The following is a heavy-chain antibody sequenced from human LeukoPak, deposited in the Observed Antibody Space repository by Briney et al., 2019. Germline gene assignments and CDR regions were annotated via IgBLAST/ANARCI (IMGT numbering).Heavy chain of an antibody. V-gene: IGHV4-39*07. CDR1: GGSISSTSYY. D-gene: IGHD2-2*03. CDR2: IYYSGST. Sequence: PSETLCLTCVVSGGSISSTSYYWGWLRQPPGTGLEWIGSIYYSGSTYYSPSLKGRVTISVDTSKNQFSLKLSSVTAADTAVYYCARLLRVGYCSTTTCNWFDPSGQGTLVTVSS. CDR3: ARLLRVGYCSTTTCNWFDP. J-gene: IGHJ5*02.